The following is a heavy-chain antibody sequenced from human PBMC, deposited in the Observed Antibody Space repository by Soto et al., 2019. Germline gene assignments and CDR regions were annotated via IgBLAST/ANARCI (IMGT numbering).Heavy chain of an antibody. Sequence: GGSLRLSCAASEITFSRYAMSWVRQAPGKGLEWVSGISGGGSSTYYADSVKGRFTISRDNSRNTLYLQMNSLRAEDTAVYYCAKNSRSTSCSVAFDNWGKGTMVTV. CDR2: ISGGGSST. J-gene: IGHJ3*02. CDR3: AKNSRSTSCSVAFDN. V-gene: IGHV3-23*01. CDR1: EITFSRYA. D-gene: IGHD6-25*01.